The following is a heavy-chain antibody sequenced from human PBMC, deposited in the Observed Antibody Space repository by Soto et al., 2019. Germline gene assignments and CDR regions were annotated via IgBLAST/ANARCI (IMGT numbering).Heavy chain of an antibody. Sequence: QVQLVQSGAEVKKPGASVKVSCKASGYTFSNFYIHWVRQAPGQGLEWMGIINPSGGSTSYAQKLQGRVTMTRDTSTSTVYMELSSLRSEDTAVHYCARADYYGSSGYHLDYWGQGTLVTVSS. CDR3: ARADYYGSSGYHLDY. J-gene: IGHJ4*02. CDR2: INPSGGST. V-gene: IGHV1-46*01. D-gene: IGHD3-22*01. CDR1: GYTFSNFY.